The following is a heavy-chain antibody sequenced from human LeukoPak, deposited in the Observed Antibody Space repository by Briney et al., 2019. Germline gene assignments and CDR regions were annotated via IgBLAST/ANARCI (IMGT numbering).Heavy chain of an antibody. CDR3: AKAPGRGYYMYYFDY. CDR2: IRYDGSNK. CDR1: GFTFSSYG. V-gene: IGHV3-30*02. J-gene: IGHJ4*02. Sequence: GGSLRLSCAASGFTFSSYGMHWVRQAPGKGLKWVAFIRYDGSNKYYADSVKGRFTISRDNSKNTLYLQMNSLRAEDTAVYYCAKAPGRGYYMYYFDYWGQGTLVTVSS. D-gene: IGHD3-3*01.